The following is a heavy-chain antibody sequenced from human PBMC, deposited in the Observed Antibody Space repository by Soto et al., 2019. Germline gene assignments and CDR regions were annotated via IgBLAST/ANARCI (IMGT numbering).Heavy chain of an antibody. D-gene: IGHD5-18*01. V-gene: IGHV3-64*01. Sequence: EVQLVESEGGLVQPGGSLTLSCAASGFTFSTYAMQWVRQAPGKGLEFVSSISSNGGTTNYAYSVKGRFTITRDNSRDTLYLQMGSLRPEDMAVYYCARDGRAMNDYWGQGTLVTVSS. CDR2: ISSNGGTT. CDR3: ARDGRAMNDY. J-gene: IGHJ4*02. CDR1: GFTFSTYA.